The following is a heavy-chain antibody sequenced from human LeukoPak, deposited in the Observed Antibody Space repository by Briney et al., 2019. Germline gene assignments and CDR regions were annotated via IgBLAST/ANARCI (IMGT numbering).Heavy chain of an antibody. J-gene: IGHJ6*03. CDR3: ARGTEVVPAAPHYYYYYYMDV. Sequence: SVKVSCKASGGTFSSYAISWVRQAPGQGLEWMGGIIPIFGTANYAQKFQGRVTITTDESTSTAYMELSSLRSEDTAVYSCARGTEVVPAAPHYYYYYYMDVWGKGTTVTVSS. V-gene: IGHV1-69*05. CDR1: GGTFSSYA. D-gene: IGHD2-2*01. CDR2: IIPIFGTA.